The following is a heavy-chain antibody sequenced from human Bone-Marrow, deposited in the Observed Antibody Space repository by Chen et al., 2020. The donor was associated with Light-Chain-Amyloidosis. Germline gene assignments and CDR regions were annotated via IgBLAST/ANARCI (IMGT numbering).Heavy chain of an antibody. D-gene: IGHD3-16*02. Sequence: QVQLLLSGPGLVKPSETLSLKCSVSGDSITSSTDYWGWIRQPPGKGLEYIASIYSSGSSYYKPSLKSRVTISVDTSKNQFSLRLTPATAADTAVYYCVRSRYSTGPFEVWGQGSLVTVSS. CDR1: GDSITSSTDY. CDR3: VRSRYSTGPFEV. CDR2: IYSSGSS. V-gene: IGHV4-39*07. J-gene: IGHJ1*01.